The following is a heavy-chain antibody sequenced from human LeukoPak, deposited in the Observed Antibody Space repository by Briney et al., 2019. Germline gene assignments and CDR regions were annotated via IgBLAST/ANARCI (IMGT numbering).Heavy chain of an antibody. Sequence: SVKVSCKASGGTFSSYAISWVRQAPGQGLEWMGGIIPIFGTANYAQKFQGRVTITADKSTSTAYMELSSLRSEDTAVYYCARGVTVVTRSYYYYYMDVWGKGTTVTVSS. CDR1: GGTFSSYA. CDR2: IIPIFGTA. V-gene: IGHV1-69*06. D-gene: IGHD4-23*01. J-gene: IGHJ6*03. CDR3: ARGVTVVTRSYYYYYMDV.